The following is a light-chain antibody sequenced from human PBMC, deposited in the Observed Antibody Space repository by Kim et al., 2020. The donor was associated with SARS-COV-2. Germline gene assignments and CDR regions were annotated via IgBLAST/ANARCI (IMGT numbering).Light chain of an antibody. CDR3: EIWDSIVV. V-gene: IGLV3-9*01. CDR1: NIGSKN. CDR2: NDN. Sequence: SYELTQPLSVSVALGQTATITCGGSNIGSKNVHWYQQKPGQAPVLVIYNDNSRPSGIPERFSGSNSGNTATLTITTAQAGDEGDYYCEIWDSIVVFGGGTQLTV. J-gene: IGLJ2*01.